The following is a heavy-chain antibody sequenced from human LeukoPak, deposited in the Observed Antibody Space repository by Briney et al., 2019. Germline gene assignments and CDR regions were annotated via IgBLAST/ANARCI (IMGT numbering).Heavy chain of an antibody. Sequence: GASVKLSCKASGGTFSSYAIGWVRQAPGQGLEWMGRIIPILGIANYAQKFQGRVTITADKSTSTAYMELSSLRSEDTAVYYCARGIVGATPLTFGYWGQGTLVTVSS. V-gene: IGHV1-69*04. CDR2: IIPILGIA. J-gene: IGHJ4*02. CDR3: ARGIVGATPLTFGY. D-gene: IGHD1-26*01. CDR1: GGTFSSYA.